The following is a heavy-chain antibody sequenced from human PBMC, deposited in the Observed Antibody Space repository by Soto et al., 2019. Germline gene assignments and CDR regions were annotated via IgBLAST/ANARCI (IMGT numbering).Heavy chain of an antibody. CDR2: IYYSGST. Sequence: PSETLSLTCTVSGGSISSYYWSWIRQPPGKGLEWIGYIYYSGSTNYNPSLKSRVTISVDTSKNQFSLKLSSVTAADTAVYYCARYSSGWYRQYLQHWGQGTLVTFSS. CDR3: ARYSSGWYRQYLQH. CDR1: GGSISSYY. D-gene: IGHD6-19*01. V-gene: IGHV4-59*01. J-gene: IGHJ1*01.